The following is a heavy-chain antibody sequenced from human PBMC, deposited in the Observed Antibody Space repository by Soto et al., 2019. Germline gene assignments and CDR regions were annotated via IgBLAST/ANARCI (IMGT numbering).Heavy chain of an antibody. V-gene: IGHV1-18*01. D-gene: IGHD3-22*01. CDR2: ISVYNGNT. CDR1: GYTFSNYG. CDR3: AREGSSGYYGIDY. Sequence: GASVKVSCKASGYTFSNYGISWVRQAPGQGLDWMGWISVYNGNTKYTQKFQGRVTMTTDTSTSTAYMELRSLRSDDTAVYYCAREGSSGYYGIDYWGQGALVTVSS. J-gene: IGHJ4*02.